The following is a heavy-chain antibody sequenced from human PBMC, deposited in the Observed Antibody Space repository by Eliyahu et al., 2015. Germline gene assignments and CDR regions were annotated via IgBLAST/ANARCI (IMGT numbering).Heavy chain of an antibody. J-gene: IGHJ4*02. CDR1: GXSFSGYY. D-gene: IGHD3-22*01. CDR2: INHSGST. CDR3: ARTRYYYDSSGYGRLEDDY. V-gene: IGHV4-34*01. Sequence: QVQLQQWGAGLLKPSETLSLTCAVYGXSFSGYYWSWIRQPPGKGLEWIGEINHSGSTNYNPSLKSRVTISVDTSKNQFSLKLSSVTAADTAVYYCARTRYYYDSSGYGRLEDDYWGQGTLVTVSS.